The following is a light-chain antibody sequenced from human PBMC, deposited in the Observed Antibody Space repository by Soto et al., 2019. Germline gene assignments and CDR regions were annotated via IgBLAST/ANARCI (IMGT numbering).Light chain of an antibody. CDR2: GAS. CDR1: QSVSSY. J-gene: IGKJ4*01. CDR3: QQYGSSPLT. V-gene: IGKV3-20*01. Sequence: EIVLTQSPATLSLSPGAGATVSCRDSQSVSSYLAWYQQKPGQAPRLLIYGASSRATGVPDRFSGSGSGTDFTLTINRLEPEDFAVYFCQQYGSSPLTFGGGTKVDIK.